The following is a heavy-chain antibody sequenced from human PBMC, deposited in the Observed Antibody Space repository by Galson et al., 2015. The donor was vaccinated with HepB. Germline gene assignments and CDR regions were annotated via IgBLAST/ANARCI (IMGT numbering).Heavy chain of an antibody. CDR2: IKEDENAK. J-gene: IGHJ4*02. D-gene: IGHD1/OR15-1a*01. V-gene: IGHV3-7*03. CDR3: VTGEQGAWDY. CDR1: GLTFRRYW. Sequence: LRLSCAASGLTFRRYWMSWVRQAPGKGLEWVAIIKEDENAKDYVDSVKGRFTISRDNAKNSLYLQMSSLRGEDTAVYYCVTGEQGAWDYWGQGTLVTVSS.